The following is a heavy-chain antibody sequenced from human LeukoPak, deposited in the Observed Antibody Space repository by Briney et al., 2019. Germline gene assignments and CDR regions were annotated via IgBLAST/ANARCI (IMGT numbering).Heavy chain of an antibody. CDR2: INPNSGGT. D-gene: IGHD3-22*01. Sequence: ASVKVSCKASGYTFTSYTIHWVRQAPGQGLEWMGWINPNSGGTNYAQKFQGRVTMTRDTSISTAYMELSRLRSDDTAVYFCARGSAEKDYDSSGFDYWGQGTLVTVSS. J-gene: IGHJ4*02. CDR3: ARGSAEKDYDSSGFDY. CDR1: GYTFTSYT. V-gene: IGHV1-2*02.